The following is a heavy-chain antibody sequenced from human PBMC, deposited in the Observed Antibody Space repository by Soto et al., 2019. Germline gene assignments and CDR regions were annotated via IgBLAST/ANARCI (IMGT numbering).Heavy chain of an antibody. CDR3: ATEQSDSSGYYGKTFDY. J-gene: IGHJ4*02. V-gene: IGHV4-31*03. Sequence: SETLSLTCTVSGGSISSGDYYWSWIRQPPGKGLEWIGYIYYSGSTYYNPSLKSRVTISVDTSKNQFSLKLSSVTAADTAVYYCATEQSDSSGYYGKTFDYWGQGTLVTVSS. CDR1: GGSISSGDYY. D-gene: IGHD3-22*01. CDR2: IYYSGST.